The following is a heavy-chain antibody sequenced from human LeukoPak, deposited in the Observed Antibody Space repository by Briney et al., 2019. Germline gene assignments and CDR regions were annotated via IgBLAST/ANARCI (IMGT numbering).Heavy chain of an antibody. Sequence: GGSLRLSCAASGFTFSSYDMHWVRQAPGKGLEWVAVIWYDGSNKYYADSVKGRFTISRDNSKNTLYLQMNSLRAEDTAVYYCARAPYYGSNWIDPWGQGTLSPSPQ. D-gene: IGHD3-10*01. CDR2: IWYDGSNK. CDR1: GFTFSSYD. CDR3: ARAPYYGSNWIDP. J-gene: IGHJ5*02. V-gene: IGHV3-33*08.